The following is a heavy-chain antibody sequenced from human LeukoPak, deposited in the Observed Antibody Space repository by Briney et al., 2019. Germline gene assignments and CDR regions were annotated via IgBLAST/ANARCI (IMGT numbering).Heavy chain of an antibody. V-gene: IGHV3-23*01. D-gene: IGHD3-22*01. J-gene: IGHJ4*01. CDR3: ADLGTTYYYDMSTY. CDR2: ISDSGGAT. CDR1: GFPFSSYA. Sequence: GGSLRLSCSASGFPFSSYAMSWVRQAPGKGLEWVSGISDSGGATYYADSVKGRLIISRDNSKNTLYLQMNSLRAEDTAIYYCADLGTTYYYDMSTYWGHGTLVTVSS.